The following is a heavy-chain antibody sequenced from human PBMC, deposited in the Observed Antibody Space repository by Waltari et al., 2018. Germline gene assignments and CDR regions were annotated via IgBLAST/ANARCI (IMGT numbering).Heavy chain of an antibody. CDR1: GGSISSGSYY. CDR3: ARTYGSGSYYNSDDY. CDR2: IYTSGST. Sequence: QVQLQESGPGLVKPSQTLSLTCTVSGGSISSGSYYWSWLRQPAGKGLEWIGYIYTSGSTNYNPSLKSRVTISVDTSKNQFSLKLSSVTAADTAVYYCARTYGSGSYYNSDDYWGQGTLVTVSS. D-gene: IGHD3-10*01. V-gene: IGHV4-61*09. J-gene: IGHJ4*02.